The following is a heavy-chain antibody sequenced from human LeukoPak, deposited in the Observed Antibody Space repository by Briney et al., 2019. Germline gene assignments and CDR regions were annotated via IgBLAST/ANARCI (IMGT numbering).Heavy chain of an antibody. CDR2: IRYGGSNK. CDR3: AKGPAPGYQLLWVLYYFDY. CDR1: GFTFSSYG. J-gene: IGHJ4*02. V-gene: IGHV3-30*02. Sequence: GGSLRLSCAASGFTFSSYGMHWVRQAPGKGLEWVAFIRYGGSNKYYADSVKGRFTVSRDNSKNTLYLQMNSLRAEDTAVYYCAKGPAPGYQLLWVLYYFDYWGQGTLVTVSS. D-gene: IGHD2-2*01.